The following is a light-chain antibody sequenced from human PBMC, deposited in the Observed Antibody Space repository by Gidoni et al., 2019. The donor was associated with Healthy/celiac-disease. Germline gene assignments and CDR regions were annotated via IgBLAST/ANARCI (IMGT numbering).Light chain of an antibody. Sequence: QSALTQPASVSASPGQSITIPCTGTSSDVGSYNLVSWYQPHPVKAPKLMIYEGSKRPSGVSNRFSGSKSGNTASLTISGLQAEDEADYYCCSYAGSSTLVFGGGTKLTVL. J-gene: IGLJ2*01. CDR3: CSYAGSSTLV. CDR1: SSDVGSYNL. V-gene: IGLV2-23*01. CDR2: EGS.